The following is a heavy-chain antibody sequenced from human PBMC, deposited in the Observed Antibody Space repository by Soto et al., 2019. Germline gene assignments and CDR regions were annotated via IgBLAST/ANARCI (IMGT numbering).Heavy chain of an antibody. CDR2: IRGSGETT. CDR1: RFTFSSNA. V-gene: IGHV3-23*01. D-gene: IGHD5-12*01. CDR3: VSYDPLDY. J-gene: IGHJ4*02. Sequence: WGTLRCSCIASRFTFSSNAMSWVRQAPGKGLEWVSAIRGSGETTYYANSVKGRFTISRDNSKNTLYLHVNSLRAEDTALYYCVSYDPLDYSGQGTLVTVSS.